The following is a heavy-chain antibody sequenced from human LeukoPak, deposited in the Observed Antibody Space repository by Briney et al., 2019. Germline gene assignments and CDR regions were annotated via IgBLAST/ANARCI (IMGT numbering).Heavy chain of an antibody. V-gene: IGHV4-4*07. CDR3: ARDRSGQQLPNWFDP. CDR2: IYTSGST. D-gene: IGHD6-13*01. Sequence: SETLSLTCTVSGGSISSYYWSWIRQPAGKGLEWIGRIYTSGSTNYNPSLKSRVTMSVDTSKNQFSLKLSSVTAADTAVYYCARDRSGQQLPNWFDPWGQGTLVTVSS. CDR1: GGSISSYY. J-gene: IGHJ5*02.